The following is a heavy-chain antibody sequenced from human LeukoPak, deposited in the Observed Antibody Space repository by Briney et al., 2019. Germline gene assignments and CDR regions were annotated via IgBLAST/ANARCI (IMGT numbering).Heavy chain of an antibody. J-gene: IGHJ4*02. CDR2: ISDSGGST. D-gene: IGHD3-16*01. CDR3: AKTLWGLTLLSSDY. Sequence: GGSLRLSCAASGFTFSRYWMSWVRQAPGKGPEWVSGISDSGGSTHYADSVKGRFTISRDNSKNTLYLHMNSLRLEDTAVYWCAKTLWGLTLLSSDYWGQGTLVTVSS. CDR1: GFTFSRYW. V-gene: IGHV3-23*01.